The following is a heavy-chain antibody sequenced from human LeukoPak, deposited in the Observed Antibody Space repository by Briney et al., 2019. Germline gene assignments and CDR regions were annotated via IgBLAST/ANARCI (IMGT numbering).Heavy chain of an antibody. CDR1: GFTFSSYA. J-gene: IGHJ4*02. CDR3: AKDLGGSGSYYKGATYYFDY. D-gene: IGHD3-10*01. Sequence: PGGSLRLSCAASGFTFSSYAMSWVRQAPGKGLGWVSAISGSGGSTYYADSVKGRFTISRDNSKNTLYLQMNGLRAEDTAVYYCAKDLGGSGSYYKGATYYFDYWGQGTLVTVSS. V-gene: IGHV3-23*01. CDR2: ISGSGGST.